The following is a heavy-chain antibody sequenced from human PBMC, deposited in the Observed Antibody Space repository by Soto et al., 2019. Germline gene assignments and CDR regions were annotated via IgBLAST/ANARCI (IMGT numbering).Heavy chain of an antibody. D-gene: IGHD6-19*01. J-gene: IGHJ6*02. CDR1: GGSLSSYY. CDR3: ARVSSGWSWYYYYGMDV. Sequence: SDTLSLTCTVSGGSLSSYYWSWIRQPPGKGLEWIGYIYYSGSTNYNPSLKSRVTISVDTSKNQFSLKLSSVTAADTAVYYCARVSSGWSWYYYYGMDVWGQGTTVTVSS. CDR2: IYYSGST. V-gene: IGHV4-59*01.